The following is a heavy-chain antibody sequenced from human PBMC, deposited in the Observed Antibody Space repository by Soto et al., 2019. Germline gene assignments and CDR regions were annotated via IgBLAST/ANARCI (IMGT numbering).Heavy chain of an antibody. CDR2: IFYSGST. CDR1: GGSISSSIYY. CDR3: ARDVIYYDSSGYSDY. Sequence: SETLSLTCTVSGGSISSSIYYGGWIRRPPGKGLEWIGSIFYSGSTYYNPSLKSRVTISVDSSKNQFSLKLRSVTAADTAVYYCARDVIYYDSSGYSDYWGQGTLVTVSS. J-gene: IGHJ4*02. V-gene: IGHV4-39*07. D-gene: IGHD3-22*01.